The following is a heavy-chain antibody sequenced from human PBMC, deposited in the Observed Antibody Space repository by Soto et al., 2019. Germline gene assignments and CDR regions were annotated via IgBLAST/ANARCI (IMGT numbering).Heavy chain of an antibody. J-gene: IGHJ4*02. CDR3: ARDRGGHFDY. Sequence: PSETLSLTCTVSGCSISTGGNYWTWIRQLPGKGLEWIGYVYYSGSTYYNPSLESRVTISVDTSNNQFSLKLSSVTAADTAVYYCARDRGGHFDYCGQGTLVTVSS. V-gene: IGHV4-31*03. CDR1: GCSISTGGNY. CDR2: VYYSGST. D-gene: IGHD3-16*01.